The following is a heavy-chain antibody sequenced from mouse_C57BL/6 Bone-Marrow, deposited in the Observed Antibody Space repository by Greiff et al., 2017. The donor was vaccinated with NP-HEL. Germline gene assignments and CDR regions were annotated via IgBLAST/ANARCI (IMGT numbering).Heavy chain of an antibody. CDR2: SRNKANDYTT. CDR1: GFTFSDFY. J-gene: IGHJ4*01. Sequence: EVKVVESGGGLVQSGRSLRLSCATSGFTFSDFYMEWVRQAPGKGLEWIAASRNKANDYTTEYSASVKGRFIVSRDTSQSILYLQRSALGAEETAIYYCARDAGCYGSSYAMGYWGEGASVTVSS. V-gene: IGHV7-1*01. CDR3: ARDAGCYGSSYAMGY. D-gene: IGHD1-1*01.